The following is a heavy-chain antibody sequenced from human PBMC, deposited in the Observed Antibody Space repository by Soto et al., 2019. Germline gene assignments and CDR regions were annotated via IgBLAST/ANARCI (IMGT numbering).Heavy chain of an antibody. J-gene: IGHJ4*02. V-gene: IGHV4-31*03. CDR3: ARDPAPGYGGNSESFDY. D-gene: IGHD4-17*01. CDR2: IYYSGST. CDR1: GGSISSGGYY. Sequence: QVQLQESGPGLVKPSQTLSLTSTVSGGSISSGGYYWSWIRQHPGKGLEWIGYIYYSGSTYYNPSLKSRVTISVDTSKNQFSLKLSSVTAADTAVYYCARDPAPGYGGNSESFDYWGQGTLVTVSS.